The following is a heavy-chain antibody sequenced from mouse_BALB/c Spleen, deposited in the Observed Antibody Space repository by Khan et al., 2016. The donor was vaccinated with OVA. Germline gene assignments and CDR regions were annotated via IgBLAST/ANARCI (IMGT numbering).Heavy chain of an antibody. V-gene: IGHV1-4*01. J-gene: IGHJ3*01. D-gene: IGHD2-14*01. CDR3: VRDGAYHRNDGWFAY. CDR1: GYTFTSYT. Sequence: VQLKQSGAELARPGASVKMSCKASGYTFTSYTIHWIKKRPGQGLEWIGYINPSNGYPNSNQKFKDKATLTTDKSSTTAYLQLSSLTSDDSAVYNCVRDGAYHRNDGWFAYWGQGTLVTVSA. CDR2: INPSNGYP.